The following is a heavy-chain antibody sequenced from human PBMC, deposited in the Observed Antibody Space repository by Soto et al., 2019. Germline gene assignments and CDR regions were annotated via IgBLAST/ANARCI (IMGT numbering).Heavy chain of an antibody. CDR1: GFTFSSYW. V-gene: IGHV3-7*01. CDR2: IKQDGSEK. CDR3: ARISAGIVVDSPLHGNYMDV. Sequence: QPGGSLRLSCAASGFTFSSYWMSWVRQAPGKGLEWVANIKQDGSEKYYVDSVKGRFTISRDNAKNSLYLQMNSLRAEDTAVYYCARISAGIVVDSPLHGNYMDVWGKGTTVTVSS. J-gene: IGHJ6*03. D-gene: IGHD2-2*01.